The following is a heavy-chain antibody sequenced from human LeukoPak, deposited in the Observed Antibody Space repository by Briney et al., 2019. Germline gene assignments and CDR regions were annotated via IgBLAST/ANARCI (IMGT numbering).Heavy chain of an antibody. CDR2: INHSGST. V-gene: IGHV4-34*01. D-gene: IGHD3-22*01. CDR3: ARLAVYYYDSSGYPF. J-gene: IGHJ4*02. Sequence: SETLSLTCAVYGGSFSGYYWSWIRQPPGKGLEWIGEINHSGSTNYNPSLKSRVTISVDTSKSQFSLKLSSVTAADTAVYYCARLAVYYYDSSGYPFWGQGTLVTVSS. CDR1: GGSFSGYY.